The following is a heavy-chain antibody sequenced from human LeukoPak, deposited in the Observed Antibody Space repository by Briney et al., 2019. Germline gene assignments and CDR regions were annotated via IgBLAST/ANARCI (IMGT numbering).Heavy chain of an antibody. V-gene: IGHV1-8*02. D-gene: IGHD3/OR15-3a*01. CDR2: MNPNSGNT. CDR3: ARGLPGGLVRPRDY. Sequence: GASVKVSCKASGYTFTSYGINWVRQATGQGLEWMGWMNPNSGNTGYAQKFQGRVTMTRNTSISTAYMELSSLRSEDTAVYYCARGLPGGLVRPRDYWGQGTLVTVSS. CDR1: GYTFTSYG. J-gene: IGHJ4*02.